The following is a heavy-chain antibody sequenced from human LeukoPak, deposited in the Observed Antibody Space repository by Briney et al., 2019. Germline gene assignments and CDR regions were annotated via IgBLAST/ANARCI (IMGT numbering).Heavy chain of an antibody. V-gene: IGHV4-61*05. D-gene: IGHD6-19*01. CDR2: IYYSGST. J-gene: IGHJ4*02. CDR1: GGSISSSSYY. CDR3: ARDFFSVAGTESFDY. Sequence: PSETLSLTCTVSGGSISSSSYYWGWIRQPPGKGLEWIGYIYYSGSTNYNPSLKSRVTISVDTSKNQFSLKLSSVTAADTAVYYCARDFFSVAGTESFDYWGQGTLVTVSS.